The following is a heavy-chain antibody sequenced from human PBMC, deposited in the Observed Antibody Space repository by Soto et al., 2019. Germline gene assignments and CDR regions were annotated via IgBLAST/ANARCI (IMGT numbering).Heavy chain of an antibody. Sequence: TLSLTCTVSGGSISSYYWSWIRQPAGKGLEWIGRIYTSGSTNYNPSLKSRVTMSVDTSKNQFSLKLSSVTAADTAVYYCASLIWFGEFYGMDVWGQGTTVTVSS. D-gene: IGHD3-10*01. CDR3: ASLIWFGEFYGMDV. CDR2: IYTSGST. V-gene: IGHV4-4*07. J-gene: IGHJ6*02. CDR1: GGSISSYY.